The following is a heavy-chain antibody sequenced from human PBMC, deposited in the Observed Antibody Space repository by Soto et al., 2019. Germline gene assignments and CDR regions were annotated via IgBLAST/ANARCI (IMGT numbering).Heavy chain of an antibody. V-gene: IGHV3-30-3*01. J-gene: IGHJ6*02. CDR1: GFTFSSYA. CDR2: ISYDGSNK. Sequence: PGGSLRLSCAASGFTFSSYAMHWIRQAPGKGLEWVAVISYDGSNKYYADSVKGRFTISRDNSKNTLYLQMNSLRAEDTAVYYCARDSRDSWNLCMDVWGQGXTVTVSS. CDR3: ARDSRDSWNLCMDV. D-gene: IGHD1-7*01.